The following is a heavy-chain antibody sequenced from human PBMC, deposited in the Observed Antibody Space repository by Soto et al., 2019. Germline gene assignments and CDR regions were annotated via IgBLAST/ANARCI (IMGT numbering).Heavy chain of an antibody. D-gene: IGHD1-1*01. V-gene: IGHV3-30-3*01. Sequence: ESGGAVVQPGRSLRLSCSASGFTFRRYAMHWVRQAPGKGLEWVAVTLYDGTNQYYADSVKGRFTISRDSSGNTLFLQMNSVTNEDTAVYFCARDSGRATGTSRHTFDFWGQGTLVTVSA. J-gene: IGHJ4*02. CDR3: ARDSGRATGTSRHTFDF. CDR2: TLYDGTNQ. CDR1: GFTFRRYA.